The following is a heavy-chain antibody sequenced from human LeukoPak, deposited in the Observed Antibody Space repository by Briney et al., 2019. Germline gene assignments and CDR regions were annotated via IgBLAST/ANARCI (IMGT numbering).Heavy chain of an antibody. CDR1: GYTFTSYD. J-gene: IGHJ4*02. V-gene: IGHV1-2*02. Sequence: GASVKVSCKASGYTFTSYDINWVRQAPGQGLEWMGWINPKNGGTNYAQKFQGRVTMTRDTSISAAYMVLSRLRSDDTAVYYCARDHYVSGNYVLDDYWGQGTLVTVSS. CDR2: INPKNGGT. CDR3: ARDHYVSGNYVLDDY. D-gene: IGHD3-16*01.